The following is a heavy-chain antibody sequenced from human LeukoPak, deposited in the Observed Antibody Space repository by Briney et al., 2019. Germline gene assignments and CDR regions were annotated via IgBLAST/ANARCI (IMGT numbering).Heavy chain of an antibody. CDR2: INPNSGGT. CDR3: ARGQPYYYGSGRYYYRFDY. J-gene: IGHJ4*02. V-gene: IGHV1-2*02. CDR1: GYTFTGYY. D-gene: IGHD3-10*01. Sequence: ASVKVSCKASGYTFTGYYMHWVRQAPGQGLEWMGWINPNSGGTNYAQKFQGRVTMARDTSISTAFMELSRLRSDDTAVYYCARGQPYYYGSGRYYYRFDYWGQGTLVTVSS.